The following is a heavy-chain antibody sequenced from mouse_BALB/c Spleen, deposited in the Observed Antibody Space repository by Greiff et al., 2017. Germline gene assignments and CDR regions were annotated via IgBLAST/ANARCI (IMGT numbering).Heavy chain of an antibody. D-gene: IGHD1-1*01. V-gene: IGHV14-3*02. CDR3: ARDPRWYGSGYWDLDV. J-gene: IGHJ1*01. CDR2: IDPANGNT. Sequence: VQLQQSGAELVKPGASVKLSCTASGFNIKDTYMHWVKQRPEQGLEWIGRIDPANGNTKYDPKFQGKAPITADTSSNTDYLQLSSLTTEDTAVYYCARDPRWYGSGYWDLDVWGEGTTVTVSS. CDR1: GFNIKDTY.